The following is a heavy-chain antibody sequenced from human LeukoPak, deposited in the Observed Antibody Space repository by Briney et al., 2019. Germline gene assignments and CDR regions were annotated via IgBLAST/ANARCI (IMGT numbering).Heavy chain of an antibody. V-gene: IGHV3-23*01. CDR1: GFTFSSYA. CDR2: ISGSGGTT. Sequence: GGSLRLSCAASGFTFSSYAMSWVRQAPGKGLEWVSAISGSGGTTYYADSVKGRFTISRDNSKNTLYLQMNSLRAEDTAVYYCAKIPSGWYGNFDYWGQGTLVTVSS. CDR3: AKIPSGWYGNFDY. D-gene: IGHD6-19*01. J-gene: IGHJ4*02.